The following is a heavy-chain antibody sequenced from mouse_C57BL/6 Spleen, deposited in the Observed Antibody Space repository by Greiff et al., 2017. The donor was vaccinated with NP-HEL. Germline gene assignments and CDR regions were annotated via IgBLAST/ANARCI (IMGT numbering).Heavy chain of an antibody. CDR1: GFTFSDAW. J-gene: IGHJ2*01. D-gene: IGHD2-4*01. V-gene: IGHV6-6*01. CDR3: TTGLRLLQGFFYY. Sequence: EVKLMESGGGLVQPGGSMKLSCAASGFTFSDAWMDWVRQSPEKGLEWVAEIRNKANNHATYYAESVKGRFTISRDDSKSSVYLQMNSLRAEDTGIYYCTTGLRLLQGFFYYWGQGTTLTVSS. CDR2: IRNKANNHAT.